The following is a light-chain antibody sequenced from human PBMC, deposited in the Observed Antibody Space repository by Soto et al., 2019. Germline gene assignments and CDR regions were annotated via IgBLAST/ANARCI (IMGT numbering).Light chain of an antibody. J-gene: IGKJ1*01. CDR1: QSVDTN. Sequence: EIVMTQSPATLSVSPGERATLSCRASQSVDTNLAWYQQKPGQAPRVLIYGASTRAAGIPARFSGSGSATEFTLTISSLQSEDFAVYYCQQYDDWPPWTFGQGTKVEIK. V-gene: IGKV3-15*01. CDR3: QQYDDWPPWT. CDR2: GAS.